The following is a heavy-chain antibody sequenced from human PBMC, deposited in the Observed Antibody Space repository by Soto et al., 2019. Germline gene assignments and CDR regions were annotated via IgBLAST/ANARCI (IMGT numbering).Heavy chain of an antibody. CDR3: AKDTGNYYDSSGYSN. Sequence: GGSLRLSCAASGFTFSSYAMSWVRQAPGKGLGWVSAISGSGGSTYYADSVKGRFTISRDNSKNTLYLQMNSLRAEDTAVYYCAKDTGNYYDSSGYSNWGQGTLVTVSS. D-gene: IGHD3-22*01. CDR2: ISGSGGST. CDR1: GFTFSSYA. V-gene: IGHV3-23*01. J-gene: IGHJ4*02.